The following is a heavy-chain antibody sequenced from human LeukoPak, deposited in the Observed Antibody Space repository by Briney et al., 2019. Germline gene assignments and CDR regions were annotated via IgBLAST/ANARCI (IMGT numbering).Heavy chain of an antibody. D-gene: IGHD5-24*01. CDR2: ISPDNGKT. J-gene: IGHJ4*02. CDR1: GYTFTTYH. CDR3: ARNKDGLHY. Sequence: ASVKVPCKASGYTFTTYHIIWVRQAPGQGLEWMGGISPDNGKTTYSQNLQGRVTMTTDTSTSTAYMELRSLRSDDTAVYYCARNKDGLHYWGQGALVTVSS. V-gene: IGHV1-18*01.